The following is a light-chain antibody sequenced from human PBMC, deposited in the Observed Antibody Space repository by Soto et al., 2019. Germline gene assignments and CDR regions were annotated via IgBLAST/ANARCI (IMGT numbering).Light chain of an antibody. CDR1: QSVSSNY. CDR3: QHYVYPQWT. Sequence: EIVLTQSPDTLSLSPGERASLSCRASQSVSSNYLAWYQQKSGQAPRLLIYGVSTRATGTPDRFSGSGSGTEFTLTIRRLEPEDFAVYFCQHYVYPQWTFGPGTKVDIK. J-gene: IGKJ1*01. V-gene: IGKV3-20*01. CDR2: GVS.